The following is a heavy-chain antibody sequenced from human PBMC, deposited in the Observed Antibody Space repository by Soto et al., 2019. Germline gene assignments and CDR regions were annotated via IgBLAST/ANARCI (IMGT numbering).Heavy chain of an antibody. Sequence: QVQLVESGGGVVQPGRSLRLSCAASGFTFSNYAMHWVRQAPGTGLEWVAVISYDGSNRYSTDSVKGQFTISRDNSKNTLYLQMNSLKAEDTAMFYCARGYGSYYYGLDVWGQGTMVTVSS. V-gene: IGHV3-30-3*01. D-gene: IGHD4-17*01. CDR2: ISYDGSNR. J-gene: IGHJ6*02. CDR3: ARGYGSYYYGLDV. CDR1: GFTFSNYA.